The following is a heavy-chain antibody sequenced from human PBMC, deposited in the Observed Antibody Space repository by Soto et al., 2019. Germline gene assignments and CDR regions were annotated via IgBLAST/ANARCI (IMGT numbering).Heavy chain of an antibody. J-gene: IGHJ4*02. D-gene: IGHD2-8*02. V-gene: IGHV3-23*01. Sequence: GGSLRLSCAASGFTFSSYAMSWVRQAPGKGLEWVSSISDSGGSTYYADSVRGRFTISRDNSKNTLYLQMNSPRAEDTAVYYCAKNPQGYCTGGRCYFDCWGQGTLVTVSS. CDR1: GFTFSSYA. CDR3: AKNPQGYCTGGRCYFDC. CDR2: ISDSGGST.